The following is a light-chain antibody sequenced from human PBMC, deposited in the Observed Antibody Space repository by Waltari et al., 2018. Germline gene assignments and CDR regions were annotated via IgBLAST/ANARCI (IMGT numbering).Light chain of an antibody. Sequence: ERVMTQSPATLSVSPGERATLSCRASQSVSSSYLAWYQQKPGQAPRRLVYGASSRATGIPDRFSGSGSGTDFTLTISRLEPEDFAVYYCQQYGSSPRTFGQGTKVEIK. CDR1: QSVSSSY. J-gene: IGKJ1*01. CDR3: QQYGSSPRT. CDR2: GAS. V-gene: IGKV3-20*01.